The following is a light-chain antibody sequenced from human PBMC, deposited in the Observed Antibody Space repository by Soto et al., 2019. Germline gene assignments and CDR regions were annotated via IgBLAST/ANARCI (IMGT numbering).Light chain of an antibody. J-gene: IGLJ1*01. V-gene: IGLV1-40*01. CDR1: SSNIGSGYD. Sequence: QSVVTQPPSVSGAPGQRVTISCTGTSSNIGSGYDVHWYQHLPGTAPKLLISEVTIRPSGVSNRFSGSKSGNTASLTISGLQAEDEADYYCSSYTSSSTHVFGPGTKLTVL. CDR2: EVT. CDR3: SSYTSSSTHV.